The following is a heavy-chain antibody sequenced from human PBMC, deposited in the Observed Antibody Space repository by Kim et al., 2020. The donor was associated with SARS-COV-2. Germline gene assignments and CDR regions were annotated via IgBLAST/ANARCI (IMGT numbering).Heavy chain of an antibody. Sequence: GGSLRLSCAASGFTFSSYAMHWVRQAPGKGLEWVAVISYDGSNKYYADSVKGRYSISRDNSKYTLYLQMNSLRAEDTAVYYCARAISGYRLRGEYWGQGTLVTVSS. V-gene: IGHV3-30*04. CDR1: GFTFSSYA. D-gene: IGHD5-12*01. J-gene: IGHJ4*02. CDR2: ISYDGSNK. CDR3: ARAISGYRLRGEY.